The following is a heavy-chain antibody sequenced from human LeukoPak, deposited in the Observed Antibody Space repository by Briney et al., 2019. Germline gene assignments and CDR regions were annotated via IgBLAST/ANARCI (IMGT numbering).Heavy chain of an antibody. CDR3: ARGPGDYDASDI. CDR1: GFTFSSYA. CDR2: ISGSGGST. V-gene: IGHV3-23*01. D-gene: IGHD4-11*01. Sequence: PGGSLRLSCAASGFTFSSYAMSWVRQAPGKGLEWVSAISGSGGSTYYADSVKGRFTISRDNSKNTLYLQMNSLRVEDTAVYYCARGPGDYDASDIWGQGTMVTVSS. J-gene: IGHJ3*02.